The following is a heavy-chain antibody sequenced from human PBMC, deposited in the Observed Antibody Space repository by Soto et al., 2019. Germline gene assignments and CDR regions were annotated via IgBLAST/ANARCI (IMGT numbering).Heavy chain of an antibody. D-gene: IGHD1-26*01. V-gene: IGHV3-30*03. Sequence: QVQLVESGGGVVQPGRSLRLSCAASGSTFSDYVMHWVRQAPGKGLEWVAVIAYDGSNTYYADSVKGRFTISRDNSKNTLYLQMNSLRAEDTAVYYCATEKWDQGTLDHWGQGTLVTVSS. CDR3: ATEKWDQGTLDH. J-gene: IGHJ4*02. CDR2: IAYDGSNT. CDR1: GSTFSDYV.